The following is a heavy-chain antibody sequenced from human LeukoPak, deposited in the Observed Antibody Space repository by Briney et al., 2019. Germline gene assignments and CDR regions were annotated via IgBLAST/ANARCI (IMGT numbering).Heavy chain of an antibody. CDR3: VRDFNTVTTAYLHH. CDR1: GFTFSSYN. Sequence: GGSLRLSCAASGFTFSSYNMNWVRQAPGKGLEWVSSISSSSRHMYYADSVKGRFTISRDDAKNSVYLQMNSLRAEETAVYYCVRDFNTVTTAYLHHWGQGTLVTVSS. CDR2: ISSSSRHM. D-gene: IGHD4-17*01. J-gene: IGHJ1*01. V-gene: IGHV3-21*01.